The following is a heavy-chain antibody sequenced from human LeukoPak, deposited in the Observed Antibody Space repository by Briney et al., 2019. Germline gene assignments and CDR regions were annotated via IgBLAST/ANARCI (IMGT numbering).Heavy chain of an antibody. Sequence: PGGSLRLSCAASGFTFSSYEMNWVRQAPGKGLEWVSYISSSDSTIYYADSVKGRFTISRDNAKNTVYLQMNSLRAEDTAVYYCIRSRSGSYGYFDYWGQGTLVTVSS. J-gene: IGHJ4*02. V-gene: IGHV3-48*03. CDR2: ISSSDSTI. CDR1: GFTFSSYE. CDR3: IRSRSGSYGYFDY. D-gene: IGHD3-10*01.